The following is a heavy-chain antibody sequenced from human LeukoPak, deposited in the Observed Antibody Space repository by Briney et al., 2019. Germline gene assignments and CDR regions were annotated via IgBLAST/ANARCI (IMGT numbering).Heavy chain of an antibody. J-gene: IGHJ4*02. CDR3: ARGAQWELHYFDY. CDR1: GGTFSSYA. Sequence: ASVKVSCKASGGTFSSYAISWVRQAPGQGLEWMGRIIPIFGTANYAQKFQGRVTITTDESTSTAYMELSGLRSEDTAVYYCARGAQWELHYFDYWGQGTLVTVSS. CDR2: IIPIFGTA. V-gene: IGHV1-69*05. D-gene: IGHD1-26*01.